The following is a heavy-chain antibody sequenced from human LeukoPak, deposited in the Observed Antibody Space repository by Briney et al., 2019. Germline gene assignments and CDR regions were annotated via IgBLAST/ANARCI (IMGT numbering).Heavy chain of an antibody. CDR2: IYHSGST. D-gene: IGHD6-6*01. Sequence: SETLSLTCAVYGGSFSGYYWSWIRQPPGKGLEWIGSIYHSGSTYYNPSLKSRVTISVDTSKNQFSLKLSSVTAADTAVYYCARDRSSSSEGDDYWGQGTLVTVSS. J-gene: IGHJ4*02. CDR3: ARDRSSSSEGDDY. CDR1: GGSFSGYY. V-gene: IGHV4-34*01.